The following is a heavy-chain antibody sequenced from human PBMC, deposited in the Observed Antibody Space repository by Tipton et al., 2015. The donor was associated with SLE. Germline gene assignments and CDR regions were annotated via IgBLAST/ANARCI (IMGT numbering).Heavy chain of an antibody. CDR3: ASGTGSGSGY. V-gene: IGHV3-7*01. Sequence: SLRLSCAASAFRFSSYWMNWVRQGPGKGMEWVTSIKEDGSEKYYVDSVKGRFTISRDNAKKSLYLQMNSLRAEDTAVYYCASGTGSGSGYWGQGPLVSAPS. D-gene: IGHD3-10*01. CDR2: IKEDGSEK. CDR1: AFRFSSYW. J-gene: IGHJ4*02.